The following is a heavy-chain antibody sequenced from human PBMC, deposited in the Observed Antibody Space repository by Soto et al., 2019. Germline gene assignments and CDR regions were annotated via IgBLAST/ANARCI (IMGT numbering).Heavy chain of an antibody. V-gene: IGHV3-30-3*01. J-gene: IGHJ4*02. CDR2: ISYDGSNK. CDR1: GFTFSSYA. CDR3: ARSIHHTVTSPLDC. Sequence: QVQLVESGGGVVQPGRSLRLSCAASGFTFSSYAMHWVRQAPGKGLEWVALISYDGSNKFYADSVKDRFTISRDNSKNTLYLQMNSLRAEDTAVYYCARSIHHTVTSPLDCWGQGTLVTVSS. D-gene: IGHD4-4*01.